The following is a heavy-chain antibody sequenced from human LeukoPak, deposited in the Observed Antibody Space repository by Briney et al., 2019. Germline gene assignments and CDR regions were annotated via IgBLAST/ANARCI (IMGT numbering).Heavy chain of an antibody. CDR2: ITGSAANT. D-gene: IGHD3-10*01. CDR1: GFTFSSYA. V-gene: IGHV3-23*01. J-gene: IGHJ4*02. CDR3: AKDPAFRGIHIG. Sequence: GGSLRLSCAASGFTFSSYAMTWVRQPPGKGLEGVSSITGSAANTYYADSVKGRFTISRDNSKNTLYLQMNSLRAEDTAVYYCAKDPAFRGIHIGWGRGTLVTVSS.